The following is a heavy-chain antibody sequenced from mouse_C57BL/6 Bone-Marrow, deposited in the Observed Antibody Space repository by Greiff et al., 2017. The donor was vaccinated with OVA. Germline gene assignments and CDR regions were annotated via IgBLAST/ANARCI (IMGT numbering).Heavy chain of an antibody. J-gene: IGHJ2*01. CDR3: ARLRDY. Sequence: VQGVESGPELVKPGASVKISCKASGYAFSSSWMNWVKQRPGKGLEWIGRIYPGDGDTNYNGKFKGKATLTADKSSSTAYMQLSSLTSEDSAVYFCARLRDYWGQGTTLTVSS. D-gene: IGHD2-12*01. V-gene: IGHV1-82*01. CDR2: IYPGDGDT. CDR1: GYAFSSSW.